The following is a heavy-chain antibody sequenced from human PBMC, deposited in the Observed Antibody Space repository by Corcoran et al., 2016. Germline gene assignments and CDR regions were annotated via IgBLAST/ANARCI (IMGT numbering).Heavy chain of an antibody. Sequence: EVQLVQSGAEVKKPGESLKISCKGSGYSFTSYWIGWVRQMPGKGLEWMGIIYPGDSDTRYSPSFQGQVTISADKSISTAYLQWSSLKASDTAMYYGARHGRNILWFGELLGPQPSLVSQGMDVWGQGTTVTVSS. D-gene: IGHD3-10*01. CDR3: ARHGRNILWFGELLGPQPSLVSQGMDV. CDR2: IYPGDSDT. V-gene: IGHV5-51*01. J-gene: IGHJ6*02. CDR1: GYSFTSYW.